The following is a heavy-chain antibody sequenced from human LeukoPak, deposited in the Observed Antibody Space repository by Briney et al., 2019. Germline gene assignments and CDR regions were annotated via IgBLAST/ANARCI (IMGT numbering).Heavy chain of an antibody. CDR3: ATRLRDYYGSGSRPFDY. CDR2: IIPIFGTA. V-gene: IGHV1-69*13. D-gene: IGHD3-10*01. Sequence: GASVKVSCKASGGTFSSYAINWVRQAPGQGLEWMGGIIPIFGTANYAQKFQGRVTTTADESTSTAYMDLSSLKSEDTAVYYCATRLRDYYGSGSRPFDYWGQGTLVTVSS. CDR1: GGTFSSYA. J-gene: IGHJ4*02.